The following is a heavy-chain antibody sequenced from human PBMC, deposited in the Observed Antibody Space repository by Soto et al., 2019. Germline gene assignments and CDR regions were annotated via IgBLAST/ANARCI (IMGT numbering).Heavy chain of an antibody. D-gene: IGHD5-12*01. CDR3: ARGGGYNTAFDY. V-gene: IGHV4-31*03. CDR2: IYYSGST. Sequence: QVQLQESGPGLVKPSQTLSLTCTVSGGSISSGGYYWSWIRQHPGKGLEWIGYIYYSGSTYYKPSLRRRVTISVDTSKNQFAPKLSSVTAADTAVYYCARGGGYNTAFDYWGQGTLVTVSS. CDR1: GGSISSGGYY. J-gene: IGHJ4*02.